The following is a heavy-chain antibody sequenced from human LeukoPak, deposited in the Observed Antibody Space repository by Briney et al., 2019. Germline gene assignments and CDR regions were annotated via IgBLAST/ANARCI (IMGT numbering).Heavy chain of an antibody. V-gene: IGHV3-21*01. D-gene: IGHD6-19*01. CDR1: GFTFSSFS. CDR3: ARDVYVSGWPSFFDY. Sequence: GESVTLSCSALGFTFSSFSMNCVRQAPGKGLEWVSSISRCRSYIYYADSVKGRFTISRDNAKNSLYLQMNSLRAEDTAVYYCARDVYVSGWPSFFDYWGQGTLVTVSS. J-gene: IGHJ4*02. CDR2: ISRCRSYI.